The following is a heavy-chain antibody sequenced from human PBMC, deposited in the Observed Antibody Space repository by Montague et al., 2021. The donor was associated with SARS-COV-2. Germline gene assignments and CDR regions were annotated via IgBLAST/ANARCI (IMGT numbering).Heavy chain of an antibody. J-gene: IGHJ4*02. V-gene: IGHV3-30-3*01. D-gene: IGHD1-1*01. CDR1: GFDFSSYA. CDR3: AREVWKTYYFDY. Sequence: SLRLSRAASGFDFSSYAIHWARRAPGKGLEWVADIADDGGIKHYGHSVKGRFTISRDNSRNTVYLQVNSLRPEDTALYQCAREVWKTYYFDYWGQGTLVTVSA. CDR2: IADDGGIK.